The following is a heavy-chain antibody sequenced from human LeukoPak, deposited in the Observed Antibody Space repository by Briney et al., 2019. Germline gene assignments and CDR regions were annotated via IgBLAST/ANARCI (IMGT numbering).Heavy chain of an antibody. D-gene: IGHD6-6*01. Sequence: GGSLRLSCAASGFTFSSYGMHWVRQAPGKGLEWVAFIRYDGSNKYYADSVKGRFTISRDNSKNTLYLQMNSLRAEDTAVYYCAKDGTVGAARPGYWGQGTLVTVSS. J-gene: IGHJ4*02. V-gene: IGHV3-30*02. CDR3: AKDGTVGAARPGY. CDR2: IRYDGSNK. CDR1: GFTFSSYG.